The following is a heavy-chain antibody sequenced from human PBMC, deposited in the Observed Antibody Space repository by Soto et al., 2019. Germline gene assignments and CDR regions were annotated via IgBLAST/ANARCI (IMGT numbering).Heavy chain of an antibody. D-gene: IGHD5-12*01. Sequence: PSETLSLTCTVSGGSISSGDYYWSWIRQSPGKGLEWLGNIFYSGSTSYYNPSLKNRVTMSVDTSKNQFSLDLTSVSDADTAVYYCARADIATPLDPPAFDIWGQGTMVTVSS. CDR2: IFYSGSTS. CDR3: ARADIATPLDPPAFDI. CDR1: GGSISSGDYY. V-gene: IGHV4-30-4*01. J-gene: IGHJ3*02.